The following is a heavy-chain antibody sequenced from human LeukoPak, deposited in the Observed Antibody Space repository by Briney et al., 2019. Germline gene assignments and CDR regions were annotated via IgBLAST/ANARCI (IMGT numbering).Heavy chain of an antibody. J-gene: IGHJ6*03. CDR1: GITVRSNY. V-gene: IGHV3-66*01. D-gene: IGHD1-26*01. CDR3: ARDPYSGAYGDTYYYYMDV. CDR2: IYSGGRT. Sequence: GGSLRLSCAASGITVRSNYMSWVRQAPGKGLEWVSVIYSGGRTHYAASVKGRFTISRDNARNSLYLQMNSLTAEDTAVYYCARDPYSGAYGDTYYYYMDVWGKGTTVTISS.